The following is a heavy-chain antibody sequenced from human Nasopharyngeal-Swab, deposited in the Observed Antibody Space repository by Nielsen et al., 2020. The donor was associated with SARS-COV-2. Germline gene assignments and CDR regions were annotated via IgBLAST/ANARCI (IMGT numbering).Heavy chain of an antibody. CDR1: GYTFTRYY. CDR3: ARVTPTLYDSSGYLFDY. J-gene: IGHJ4*02. V-gene: IGHV1-18*04. CDR2: ISAYNGNT. Sequence: ASVKVSCKASGYTFTRYYMHWVRQAPGQGLEWMGWISAYNGNTNYAQKLQGRVTMTTDTSTSTAYMELRSLRSDDTAVYYCARVTPTLYDSSGYLFDYWGQGTLVTVSS. D-gene: IGHD3-22*01.